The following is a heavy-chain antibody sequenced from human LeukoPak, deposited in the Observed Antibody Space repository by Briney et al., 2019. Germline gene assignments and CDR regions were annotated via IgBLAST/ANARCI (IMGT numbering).Heavy chain of an antibody. J-gene: IGHJ4*02. CDR3: TRAPYGSGWYTVDF. Sequence: GGTLRLSCAASGFTFSSNARNWVRQAPGKGLEWVSSISMSSTYIYYDDSVKGRFTIYRDNDKTSLYLQMDSLRDEDTAVYYCTRAPYGSGWYTVDFWGQGTLVTVSS. D-gene: IGHD6-19*01. CDR2: ISMSSTYI. V-gene: IGHV3-21*01. CDR1: GFTFSSNA.